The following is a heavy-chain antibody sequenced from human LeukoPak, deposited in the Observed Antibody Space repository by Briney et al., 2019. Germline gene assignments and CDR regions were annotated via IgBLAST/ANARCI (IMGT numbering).Heavy chain of an antibody. CDR2: IYPGDSDT. V-gene: IGHV5-51*01. Sequence: GESLKISCQGPGHSFISYWIAWVRQMPGKGLEWMGIIYPGDSDTRYSPSFQGQVTISADKSINTAYLQWSSLKASDTAIYYCARLGHYYDSSGYLPYNYWGQGTLVTVSS. J-gene: IGHJ4*02. CDR1: GHSFISYW. CDR3: ARLGHYYDSSGYLPYNY. D-gene: IGHD3-22*01.